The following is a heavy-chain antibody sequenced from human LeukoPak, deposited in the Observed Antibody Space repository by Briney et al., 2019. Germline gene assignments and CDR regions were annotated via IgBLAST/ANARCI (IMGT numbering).Heavy chain of an antibody. V-gene: IGHV4-59*08. CDR2: VYYSGST. CDR1: GGSISSYY. J-gene: IGHJ5*02. D-gene: IGHD3-3*01. CDR3: ARHWGSDTYYDFWSGYYGWFDP. Sequence: SETLSLTCTVSGGSISSYYWSWIWQPPGKGLEWIGYVYYSGSTNYNPSLKSRVTISVDTSKNQFSLKLSSVTAADTSVYYCARHWGSDTYYDFWSGYYGWFDPWGQGTLVTVSS.